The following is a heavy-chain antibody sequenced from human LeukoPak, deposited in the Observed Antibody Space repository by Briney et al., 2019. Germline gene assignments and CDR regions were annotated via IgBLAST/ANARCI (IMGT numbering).Heavy chain of an antibody. Sequence: GRSLRLSCAASGFTFSNYGMHWVRQAPGKGLEWVAFIRNDGSNKYYADSVKGRFTISRDNSKNTLYLQMNSLRVEDTAVYYCATLPYYYDSSGSYYFDYWGQGTLVTVSS. CDR3: ATLPYYYDSSGSYYFDY. CDR2: IRNDGSNK. D-gene: IGHD3-22*01. V-gene: IGHV3-30*02. CDR1: GFTFSNYG. J-gene: IGHJ4*02.